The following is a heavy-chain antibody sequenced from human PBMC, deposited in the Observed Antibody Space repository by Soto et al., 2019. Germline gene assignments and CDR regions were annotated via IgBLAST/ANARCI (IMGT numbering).Heavy chain of an antibody. Sequence: ASVKVSCKGFGYSFMKYGINWVRQAPGQGLEWVGWISPYSGYTHSAQKFHGRLTLTTDTAASTAYMELRILRSADTALYYCAREASVLIPAAQPSSFDSWGPGTLVTVS. V-gene: IGHV1-18*01. J-gene: IGHJ4*02. CDR2: ISPYSGYT. CDR1: GYSFMKYG. D-gene: IGHD2-2*01. CDR3: AREASVLIPAAQPSSFDS.